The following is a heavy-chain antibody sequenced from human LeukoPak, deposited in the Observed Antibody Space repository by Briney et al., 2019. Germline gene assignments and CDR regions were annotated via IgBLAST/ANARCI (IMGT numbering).Heavy chain of an antibody. V-gene: IGHV3-74*01. D-gene: IGHD3-10*01. CDR3: YGSGSYYDYYYYMDV. Sequence: GGSLRLSCAASGFTFSSYWIHWVRQAPGKGLVWVSRINSDGSSTSYADSVKGRFTISRDNAKNTLYLQMNSLRAEDTAVYYCYGSGSYYDYYYYMDVWGKGTTVTVSS. CDR1: GFTFSSYW. J-gene: IGHJ6*03. CDR2: INSDGSST.